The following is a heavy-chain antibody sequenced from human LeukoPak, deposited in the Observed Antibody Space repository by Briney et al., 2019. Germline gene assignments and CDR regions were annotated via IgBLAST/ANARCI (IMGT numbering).Heavy chain of an antibody. CDR3: ARGPDYGDYYYYGMDV. V-gene: IGHV4-34*01. Sequence: SETLSLTCAVYGGSFSGYYWSWIRQPPGKGLEWIGEINHSGSTNYNPSLKSRVTISVDTSKNQFSLKLSSVTAADTAVYYCARGPDYGDYYYYGMDVWGQGTTVTVSS. D-gene: IGHD4-17*01. CDR2: INHSGST. CDR1: GGSFSGYY. J-gene: IGHJ6*02.